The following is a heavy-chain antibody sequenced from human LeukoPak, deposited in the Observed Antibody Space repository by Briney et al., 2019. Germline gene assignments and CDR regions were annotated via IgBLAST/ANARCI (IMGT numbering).Heavy chain of an antibody. V-gene: IGHV3-11*01. J-gene: IGHJ5*02. Sequence: RGSLRLSCAASGFTFSDYYMSWIRQAPGKGLEWVSYISSSGSTIYYADSVNGRFTISRDNAKHSLYLQMTSLRAEDTAVYYCARERSTHMSYWFDPWGQGTLVTVSS. CDR3: ARERSTHMSYWFDP. D-gene: IGHD2-2*01. CDR1: GFTFSDYY. CDR2: ISSSGSTI.